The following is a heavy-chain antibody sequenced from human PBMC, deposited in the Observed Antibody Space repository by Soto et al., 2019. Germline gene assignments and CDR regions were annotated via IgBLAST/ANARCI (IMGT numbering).Heavy chain of an antibody. V-gene: IGHV1-18*04. J-gene: IGHJ4*02. CDR3: ARDRRQLPSRFLEWSSDY. Sequence: VSCKASGYTFASYGIIWVRQAPGQGLEWMGWISAYNGNTNYAQKLQGRVTMTTDTSTSTAYMEVRSLRSDDTAVYYCARDRRQLPSRFLEWSSDYCGQRTLVTVS. CDR2: ISAYNGNT. D-gene: IGHD3-3*01. CDR1: GYTFASYG.